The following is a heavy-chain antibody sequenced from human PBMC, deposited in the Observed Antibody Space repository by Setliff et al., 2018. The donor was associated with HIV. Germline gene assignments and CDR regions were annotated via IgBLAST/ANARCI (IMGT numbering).Heavy chain of an antibody. CDR1: GYNFDSFA. D-gene: IGHD3-16*01. V-gene: IGHV1-18*01. Sequence: ASVKVSCKASGYNFDSFAVIWVRQAPGQGLEWMGWISGYNGQTKDAQKFQGRLIMTTDTATSTSYMEMRSLRSDDTAIYYCARARYGGFDHWGQGSLVTVSS. CDR3: ARARYGGFDH. J-gene: IGHJ4*02. CDR2: ISGYNGQT.